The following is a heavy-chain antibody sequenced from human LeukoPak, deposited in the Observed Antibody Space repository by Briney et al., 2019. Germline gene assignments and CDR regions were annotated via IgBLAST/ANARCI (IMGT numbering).Heavy chain of an antibody. D-gene: IGHD6-19*01. CDR2: INAANGNT. V-gene: IGHV1-3*01. CDR1: GYTFTDFA. J-gene: IGHJ4*02. Sequence: ASVKVSCKASGYTFTDFAIHWVRQASGQRFEWMGWINAANGNTKYSQKFQGRVTLTRDPSASIAYMELRSLRSDDTAVYYCARSSIAVAEDTFDYWGQGTLVTVSS. CDR3: ARSSIAVAEDTFDY.